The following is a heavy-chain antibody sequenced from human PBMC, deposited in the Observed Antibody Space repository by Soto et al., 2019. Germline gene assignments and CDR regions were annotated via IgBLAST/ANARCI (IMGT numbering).Heavy chain of an antibody. CDR1: GGSFSGYY. J-gene: IGHJ5*02. V-gene: IGHV4-34*01. CDR3: ARSVLRYFDWLKYNWFDP. Sequence: SETLSLTCAVYGGSFSGYYWSWIRQPPGKGLEWIGEINHSGSTNYNPSLKSRVTISVDTSKNQFSLKLSSVTAADTAVYYCARSVLRYFDWLKYNWFDPWGQGTLLTVSS. D-gene: IGHD3-9*01. CDR2: INHSGST.